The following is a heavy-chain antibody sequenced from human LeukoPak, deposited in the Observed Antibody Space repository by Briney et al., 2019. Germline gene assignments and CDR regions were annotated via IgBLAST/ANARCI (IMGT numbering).Heavy chain of an antibody. J-gene: IGHJ4*02. CDR3: ASNDRYSYGYKFDY. Sequence: ASVKVSCKASGYTFTSYAMHWVRQAPGQRLEWMGWINAGNGNATYTQKFQDRVTFTRDTSASTAYMDLSSLRSEDTAVYYCASNDRYSYGYKFDYWGQGTLVTVSS. D-gene: IGHD5-18*01. V-gene: IGHV1-3*01. CDR1: GYTFTSYA. CDR2: INAGNGNA.